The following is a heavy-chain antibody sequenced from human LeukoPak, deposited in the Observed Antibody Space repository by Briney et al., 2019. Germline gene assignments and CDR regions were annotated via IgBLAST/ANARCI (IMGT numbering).Heavy chain of an antibody. CDR1: GYNFTNYG. Sequence: ASVKVSCKASGYNFTNYGISWVRQAPGQGLEWMGWISGSSSNANYAQRLQGRVTMTTDTSTTTAYMELRSLRSDDTAVYYCARATGTWGHDGFDIWGQGTMVTVSS. CDR2: ISGSSSNA. D-gene: IGHD3-16*01. V-gene: IGHV1-18*01. J-gene: IGHJ3*02. CDR3: ARATGTWGHDGFDI.